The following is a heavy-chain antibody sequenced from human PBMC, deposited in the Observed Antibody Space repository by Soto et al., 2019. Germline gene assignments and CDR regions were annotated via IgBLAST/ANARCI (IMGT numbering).Heavy chain of an antibody. Sequence: QITLNESGPTQVKPRQTLTLTCTFSGFSLTNSGVGVGWIRQSPGKAPEWLALIYWDDDKRYSPSLKSRLTITKDTSKNQVVLTMADLDPADTATYYCAHRVRRTVFGLVTTTAIYFDFWGQGPPVAVSS. CDR3: AHRVRRTVFGLVTTTAIYFDF. V-gene: IGHV2-5*02. CDR1: GFSLTNSGVG. CDR2: IYWDDDK. D-gene: IGHD3-3*01. J-gene: IGHJ4*02.